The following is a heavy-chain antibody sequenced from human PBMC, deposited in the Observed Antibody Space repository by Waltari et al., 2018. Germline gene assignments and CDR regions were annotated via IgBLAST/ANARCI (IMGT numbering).Heavy chain of an antibody. CDR1: GGSFSGYY. Sequence: QVQLQQWGAGQLQPSETLSLTCAVYGGSFSGYYWGWIRQPPGKGLEWIGGIKHKGNRNHNPSLRIRITILVDTSRSQFSLKVNSVTAADTAVYYCVRLEDCSGPGGNCYSGDSFALDVWGQGTTVTVSS. V-gene: IGHV4-34*02. CDR2: IKHKGNR. J-gene: IGHJ6*02. CDR3: VRLEDCSGPGGNCYSGDSFALDV. D-gene: IGHD2-15*01.